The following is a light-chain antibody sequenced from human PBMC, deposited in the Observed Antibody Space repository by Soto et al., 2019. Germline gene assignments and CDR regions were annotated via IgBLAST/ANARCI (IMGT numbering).Light chain of an antibody. V-gene: IGKV3-20*01. CDR2: AAS. J-gene: IGKJ1*01. CDR3: QQYDTSPRT. Sequence: EILFTQSPGTLSLSPGDRATLSCRASQNLGSGYLAWYQQKPGQAPRILIYAASSRATGIPDRFSGSGSGTDFSLTISRLEPEDFAVYYCQQYDTSPRTFGQGTKVDIK. CDR1: QNLGSGY.